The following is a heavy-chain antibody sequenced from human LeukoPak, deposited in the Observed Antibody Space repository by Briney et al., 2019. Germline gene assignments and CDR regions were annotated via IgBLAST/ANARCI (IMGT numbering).Heavy chain of an antibody. D-gene: IGHD4-17*01. CDR1: GYTFTGYY. CDR3: ARDGGYGEYVAHYYYNYMDV. CDR2: INPNSGGT. J-gene: IGHJ6*03. V-gene: IGHV1-2*02. Sequence: GASVKVSCKASGYTFTGYYMHWVRQAPGQGLEWMGWINPNSGGTNYAQKFQGRVTMTRDTSISTAYMELSRLRSDDTAVYYCARDGGYGEYVAHYYYNYMDVWGKGTTVTISS.